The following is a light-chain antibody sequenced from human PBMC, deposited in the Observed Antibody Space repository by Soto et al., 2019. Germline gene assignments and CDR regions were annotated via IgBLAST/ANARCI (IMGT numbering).Light chain of an antibody. CDR3: QVWDSSSDHPEV. V-gene: IGLV3-21*04. CDR2: YDS. Sequence: YELTQPPSVSVAPGKTARITCGGNNIGSKSVHWYQQKPGQAPVLVIYYDSDRPSGIPERFSGSNSGNTATLTISRVEAGDEADYYCQVWDSSSDHPEVFGGGTKLTVL. CDR1: NIGSKS. J-gene: IGLJ2*01.